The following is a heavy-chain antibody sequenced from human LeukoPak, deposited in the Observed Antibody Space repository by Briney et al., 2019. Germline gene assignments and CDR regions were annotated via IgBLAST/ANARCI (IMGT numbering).Heavy chain of an antibody. D-gene: IGHD3-9*01. CDR3: ATPRVTGYYLLGFYYSQYGMDV. V-gene: IGHV4-30-4*01. J-gene: IGHJ6*02. Sequence: SQTLSLTCTVSGGSISSGDYYWSWIRQSPGKALEWIGYIHYSGSTYYNPSLESRVTISVDTSKKQFSLNLTSVTAADTAVYYCATPRVTGYYLLGFYYSQYGMDVWGQGTTVTVSS. CDR1: GGSISSGDYY. CDR2: IHYSGST.